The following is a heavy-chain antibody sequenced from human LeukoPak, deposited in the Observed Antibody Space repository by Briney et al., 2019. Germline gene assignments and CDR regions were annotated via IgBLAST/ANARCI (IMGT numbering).Heavy chain of an antibody. CDR1: GGSFSGYY. J-gene: IGHJ5*02. D-gene: IGHD2-15*01. CDR2: INHSGST. V-gene: IGHV4-34*01. CDR3: ARGHDGVVGWFAP. Sequence: SETLSLTCAVYGGSFSGYYWSWIRQPPGKGLEWIGEINHSGSTNYNPSLKSRVTMSVDTPKNQFSLKVTSVTAADTAVYYCARGHDGVVGWFAPWGRGTLVTVSS.